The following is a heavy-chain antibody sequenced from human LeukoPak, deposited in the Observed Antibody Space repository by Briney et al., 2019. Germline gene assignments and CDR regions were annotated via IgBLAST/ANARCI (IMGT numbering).Heavy chain of an antibody. D-gene: IGHD2-2*01. Sequence: ASVMVSCKVSGYTLTEMSIHWVRQAPGGALEWMGGFDPEDGETVYAPKFQGRVTMTEDTSADTAYMELSSLRSEDTAVYYCTTRLNGAGQPVAIYYYGMDVWGQGTTVTVSS. CDR1: GYTLTEMS. V-gene: IGHV1-24*01. CDR2: FDPEDGET. J-gene: IGHJ6*02. CDR3: TTRLNGAGQPVAIYYYGMDV.